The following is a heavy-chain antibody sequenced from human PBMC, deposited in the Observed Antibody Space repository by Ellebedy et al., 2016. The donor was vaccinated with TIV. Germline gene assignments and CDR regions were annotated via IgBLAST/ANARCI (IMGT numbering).Heavy chain of an antibody. Sequence: MPSETLSLTCTVSADSISSYYWSWIRQPPGRGLEWIGYIYYSGSTNYNPSLKSRVTISIDTSKNQFSLKLSSVTAADTAVYYCASRREGGARSFDYWGQGILVTVSS. V-gene: IGHV4-59*01. CDR1: ADSISSYY. CDR3: ASRREGGARSFDY. D-gene: IGHD2-21*01. J-gene: IGHJ4*02. CDR2: IYYSGST.